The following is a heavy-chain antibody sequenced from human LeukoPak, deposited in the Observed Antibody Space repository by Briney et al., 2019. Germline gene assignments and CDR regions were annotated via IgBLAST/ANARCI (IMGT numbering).Heavy chain of an antibody. CDR1: GFTFSSYS. Sequence: PGGSLRLSCAASGFTFSSYSMNWVRQAPGKGLEWVSSISSSSSYIYYADSVKGRFTISRANAKNSLYLQMNSLRAEDTAVYYCARGSFYGDSEGYFDYWGQGTLVTVSS. CDR3: ARGSFYGDSEGYFDY. J-gene: IGHJ4*02. D-gene: IGHD4-17*01. V-gene: IGHV3-21*01. CDR2: ISSSSSYI.